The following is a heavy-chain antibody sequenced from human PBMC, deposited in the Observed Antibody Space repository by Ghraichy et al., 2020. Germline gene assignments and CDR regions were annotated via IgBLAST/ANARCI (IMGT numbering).Heavy chain of an antibody. D-gene: IGHD6-19*01. CDR2: INSDGTTT. V-gene: IGHV3-74*01. J-gene: IGHJ4*02. CDR3: ARDEGPGSGCDPYWKF. Sequence: GGSLRLSCAASGFTFSRYWMHWVRQAPGKGLVWVSRINSDGTTTAYADSVKGRFTISRDNAKNTLFLQMNSLRADDTAVYYCARDEGPGSGCDPYWKFWGQGSLVTVSS. CDR1: GFTFSRYW.